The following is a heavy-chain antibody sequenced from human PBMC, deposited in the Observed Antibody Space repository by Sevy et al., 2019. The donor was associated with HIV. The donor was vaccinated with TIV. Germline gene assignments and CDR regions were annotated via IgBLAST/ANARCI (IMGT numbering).Heavy chain of an antibody. CDR3: ARDLEVYGGWEQTSQGMDV. CDR2: VSKEGTNK. Sequence: GGSLRLSCEASGFTFTRYAFHWVRQAPGKGLEWVAVVSKEGTNKYYADSVKGRFTISRDNSRNTLYLQMQSLRPEDTAVYYCARDLEVYGGWEQTSQGMDVWGQGTTVTVSS. J-gene: IGHJ6*02. CDR1: GFTFTRYA. V-gene: IGHV3-30-3*01. D-gene: IGHD1-26*01.